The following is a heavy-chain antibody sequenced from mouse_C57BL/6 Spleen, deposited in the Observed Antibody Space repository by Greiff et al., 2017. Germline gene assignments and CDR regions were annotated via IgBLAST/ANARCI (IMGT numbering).Heavy chain of an antibody. CDR1: GYTFTDYY. CDR3: VSGPYYGSRFDY. Sequence: VQLQQSGPELVKPGASVKISCKASGYTFTDYYMNWVKQSHGKSLEWIGDINPNNGGTSYNQKFKGKATLTVDKSSSTAYMERRSLTSEDSAVYYWVSGPYYGSRFDYWGQGTTLTVSS. J-gene: IGHJ2*01. V-gene: IGHV1-26*01. CDR2: INPNNGGT. D-gene: IGHD1-1*01.